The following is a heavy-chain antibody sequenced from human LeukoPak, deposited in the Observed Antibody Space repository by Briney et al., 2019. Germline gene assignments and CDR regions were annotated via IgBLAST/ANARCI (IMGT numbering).Heavy chain of an antibody. CDR3: VKSGGGQFDP. J-gene: IGHJ5*02. Sequence: GGSLRLSCAASGFTFSSYEMNWVRQAPGKGLEWVSAISGSGGNTYYAGSVKGRFTISRDNSKNTLYLQMNSLRAEDTAVYYCVKSGGGQFDPWGQGTLVTVSS. CDR1: GFTFSSYE. D-gene: IGHD3-10*01. CDR2: ISGSGGNT. V-gene: IGHV3-23*01.